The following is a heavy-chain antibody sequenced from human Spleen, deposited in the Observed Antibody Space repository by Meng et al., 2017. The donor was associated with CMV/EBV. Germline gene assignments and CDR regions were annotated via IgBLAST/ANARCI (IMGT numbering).Heavy chain of an antibody. CDR1: GFTFNTYS. J-gene: IGHJ3*02. CDR2: ISSSGSTI. D-gene: IGHD2-15*01. CDR3: ARGRGVVVVASDAFDI. V-gene: IGHV3-48*04. Sequence: GESLKISCAASGFTFNTYSMNWVRQAPGKGLEWVSYISSSGSTIYYADSVKGRFTISRDNARNSLYLQMNSLRAEDTAVYYCARGRGVVVVASDAFDIWGQGTMVTVSS.